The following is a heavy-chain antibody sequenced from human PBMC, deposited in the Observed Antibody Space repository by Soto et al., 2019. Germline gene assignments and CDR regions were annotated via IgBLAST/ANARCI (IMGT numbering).Heavy chain of an antibody. CDR1: GESVSSTSAA. CDR2: TFYRSKWYN. J-gene: IGHJ6*02. CDR3: ARGEYTETDHYHGMDV. Sequence: PSHTLSLTCAISGESVSSTSAAWNWIRQSPSRGLEWLGRTFYRSKWYNDYAVSLKGRISINADTSKNQFSLQLNSVTPEDTAVYHCARGEYTETDHYHGMDVWCEGTKVTV. D-gene: IGHD2-2*02. V-gene: IGHV6-1*01.